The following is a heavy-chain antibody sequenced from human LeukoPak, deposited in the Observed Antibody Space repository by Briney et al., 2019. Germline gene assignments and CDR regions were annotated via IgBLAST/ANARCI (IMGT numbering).Heavy chain of an antibody. CDR2: ISSSGSTI. V-gene: IGHV3-11*04. D-gene: IGHD5-12*01. J-gene: IGHJ4*02. CDR3: ARVTEMEVATPFDY. CDR1: GFTFSDYY. Sequence: GGSLRLSCAASGFTFSDYYMSWIRQAPGKGLEWVSYISSSGSTIYYADSVKGRFTISRDNAKNSLYLQMNSLRAEDTAVYYCARVTEMEVATPFDYWGQGTLVTVSS.